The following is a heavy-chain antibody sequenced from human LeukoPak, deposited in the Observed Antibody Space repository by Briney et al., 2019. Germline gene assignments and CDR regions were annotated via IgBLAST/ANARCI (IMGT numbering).Heavy chain of an antibody. D-gene: IGHD3-3*01. J-gene: IGHJ6*03. CDR3: AVSLITIFGVGPRLNPTYYYYMDV. CDR2: IIPIFGTA. Sequence: SVKVSCKASGYNYKTYGISWVRQAPGQGLEWMGGIIPIFGTANYAQKFQGRVTITTDESTSTAYMELSSLRSEDTAVYYCAVSLITIFGVGPRLNPTYYYYMDVWGKGTTVTVSS. CDR1: GYNYKTYG. V-gene: IGHV1-69*05.